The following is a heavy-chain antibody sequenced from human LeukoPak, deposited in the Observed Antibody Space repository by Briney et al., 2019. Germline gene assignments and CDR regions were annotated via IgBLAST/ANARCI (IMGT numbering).Heavy chain of an antibody. V-gene: IGHV4-59*01. D-gene: IGHD3-22*01. J-gene: IGHJ3*02. CDR1: GGSISSYY. Sequence: SETLSLTCTVSGGSISSYYWSWIRQPPGKGLEWIGYISYNGNTGYNPSLKSRVTISLDTSKNKFSLKLNSMTAADTAIYYCARVREAYYDRAFDIWGQGTMVIVSS. CDR3: ARVREAYYDRAFDI. CDR2: ISYNGNT.